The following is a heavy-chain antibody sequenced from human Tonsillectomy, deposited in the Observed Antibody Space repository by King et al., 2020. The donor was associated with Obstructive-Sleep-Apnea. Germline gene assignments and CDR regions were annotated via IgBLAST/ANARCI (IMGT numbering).Heavy chain of an antibody. CDR1: GFTFSSYA. CDR2: ISSNGGST. J-gene: IGHJ4*02. CDR3: VKDLTGTTGAVDY. V-gene: IGHV3-64D*06. D-gene: IGHD1-7*01. Sequence: VQLVESGGGLVQPGGSLRLSCSASGFTFSSYAMHWVRQAPGKGLEYVSAISSNGGSTYYADSVKGRFTISRDNSKNTLYLQMSSLRAEDTAVYYCVKDLTGTTGAVDYWGQGTLVPVSS.